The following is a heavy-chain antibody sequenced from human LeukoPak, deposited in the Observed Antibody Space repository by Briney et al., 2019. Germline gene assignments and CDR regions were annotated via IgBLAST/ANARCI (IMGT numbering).Heavy chain of an antibody. CDR3: ARVGNSGYEIRY. D-gene: IGHD5-12*01. J-gene: IGHJ4*02. V-gene: IGHV4-34*01. CDR2: INHSGST. Sequence: PSETLSLTCAVYGGSFSGYDWSWIRPPPGKGLEWIGEINHSGSTNYNPSLKSRVTISVDTSKNQFSLKLSSVTAADTAVYYCARVGNSGYEIRYWGQGTLVTVSS. CDR1: GGSFSGYD.